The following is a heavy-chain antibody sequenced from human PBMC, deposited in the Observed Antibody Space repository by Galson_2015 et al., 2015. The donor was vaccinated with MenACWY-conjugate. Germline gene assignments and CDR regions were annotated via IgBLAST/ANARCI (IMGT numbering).Heavy chain of an antibody. J-gene: IGHJ4*02. V-gene: IGHV3-74*01. Sequence: SLRLSCAASGFTFSRYWMHWVRQSPEKGLVWVSRINSDGSAADYADSVKGRFTISRDNAKNTLFLQMNSPRVEDTALYYCATYCSSPSCYAKGAYWGQGTLVTVSS. D-gene: IGHD2-2*01. CDR2: INSDGSAA. CDR3: ATYCSSPSCYAKGAY. CDR1: GFTFSRYW.